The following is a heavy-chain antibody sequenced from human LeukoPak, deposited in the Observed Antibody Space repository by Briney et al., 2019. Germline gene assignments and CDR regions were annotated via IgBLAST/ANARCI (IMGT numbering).Heavy chain of an antibody. Sequence: GGSLRLSCAASGFTFSTYAMHWVRQAPGKGLEWVAVISYDGSNKYYADSVKGRFTISRDNSKNTLYLQMNSLRAEDTAVYYCARDRLLDYWGQGTLVTVSS. CDR2: ISYDGSNK. CDR3: ARDRLLDY. D-gene: IGHD6-25*01. CDR1: GFTFSTYA. J-gene: IGHJ4*02. V-gene: IGHV3-30-3*01.